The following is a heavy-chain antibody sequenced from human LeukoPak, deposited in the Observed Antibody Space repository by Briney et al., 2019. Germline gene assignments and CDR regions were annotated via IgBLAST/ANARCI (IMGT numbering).Heavy chain of an antibody. CDR2: IYYSGST. CDR3: ARHPSTGSRIFDY. CDR1: GGSISGYY. J-gene: IGHJ4*02. V-gene: IGHV4-59*08. D-gene: IGHD1-1*01. Sequence: SETLSLTCTVSGGSISGYYWSWIRQPPGKGLEWIGYIYYSGSTNYSPSLKSRVTISVDTSKNQFSLRLSSVTAADTAVYYCARHPSTGSRIFDYWGQGTLVTVSS.